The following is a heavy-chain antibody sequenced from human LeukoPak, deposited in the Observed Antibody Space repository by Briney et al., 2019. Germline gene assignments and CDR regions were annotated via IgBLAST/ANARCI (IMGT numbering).Heavy chain of an antibody. J-gene: IGHJ5*02. CDR1: GYTFTSYG. CDR3: ARVTPHRAITGTRFDP. D-gene: IGHD1-7*01. V-gene: IGHV1-18*01. Sequence: ASVKVSCKASGYTFTSYGISWVRQAPGKGLEWMGWISAYNGNTNYAQKLQGRVTMTTDTSTSTAYMELRSLRSDDTAVYYCARVTPHRAITGTRFDPWGQGTLVTVSS. CDR2: ISAYNGNT.